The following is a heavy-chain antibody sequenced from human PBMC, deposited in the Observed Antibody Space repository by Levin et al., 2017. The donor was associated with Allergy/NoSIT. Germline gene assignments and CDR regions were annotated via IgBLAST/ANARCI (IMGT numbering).Heavy chain of an antibody. D-gene: IGHD1-1*01. CDR3: VVTRRWVMDV. CDR2: ISGSGGST. CDR1: GFTFSSYA. V-gene: IGHV3-23*01. J-gene: IGHJ6*04. Sequence: LGESLKISCAASGFTFSSYAMSWVRQAPGKGLEWVSGISGSGGSTYYADSVKGRFTISRDNSKNTLYLQMNSLRAEDTAVYYCVVTRRWVMDVWGKGTTVTVSS.